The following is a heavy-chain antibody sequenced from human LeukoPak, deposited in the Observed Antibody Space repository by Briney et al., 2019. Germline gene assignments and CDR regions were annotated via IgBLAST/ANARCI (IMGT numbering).Heavy chain of an antibody. D-gene: IGHD2-15*01. V-gene: IGHV1-2*04. CDR3: ARGVGGSYIDVHEEYFDY. CDR2: INPNSGGT. J-gene: IGHJ4*02. Sequence: ASVPVSCKASGYTFTGYYMHWVRQAPGQGLEWMGWINPNSGGTNYAQKFQGWVTMTRNTSISTANMELSMLRSDETAVHYGARGVGGSYIDVHEEYFDYWGQGTLATVSS. CDR1: GYTFTGYY.